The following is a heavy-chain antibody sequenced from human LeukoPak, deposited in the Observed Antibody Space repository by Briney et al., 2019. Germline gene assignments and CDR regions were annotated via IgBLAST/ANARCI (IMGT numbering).Heavy chain of an antibody. V-gene: IGHV4-31*03. CDR2: IYYSGST. J-gene: IGHJ4*02. CDR3: ARDSSTWWFDY. D-gene: IGHD6-13*01. Sequence: SQTLSLTCTVSGASISSGAYYWSWIRQHPGKGLECIGYIYYSGSTYYNPSLKSRVTISVDTSKNQFSLNLRSVTAADTAVYYCARDSSTWWFDYWGQGTLVTVSS. CDR1: GASISSGAYY.